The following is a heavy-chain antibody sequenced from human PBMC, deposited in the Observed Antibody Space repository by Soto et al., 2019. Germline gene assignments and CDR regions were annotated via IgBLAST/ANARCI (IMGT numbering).Heavy chain of an antibody. CDR1: GYTFSSYS. V-gene: IGHV1-18*01. CDR3: ARGMGLAADFDY. J-gene: IGHJ4*02. CDR2: ISGYNGNT. Sequence: ASVKVSCKTSGYTFSSYSISWVRQAPGQGLEWMGWISGYNGNTNYAQKFQGRVTMTTDPSTRTAYMELRSLTSDDTAVYYCARGMGLAADFDYWGQGTLVTVSS. D-gene: IGHD3-9*01.